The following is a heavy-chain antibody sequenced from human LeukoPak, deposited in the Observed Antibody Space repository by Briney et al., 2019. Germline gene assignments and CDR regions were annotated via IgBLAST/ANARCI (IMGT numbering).Heavy chain of an antibody. CDR1: GYIFTGYY. CDR3: ARVDTAMVTYFDY. D-gene: IGHD5-18*01. J-gene: IGHJ4*02. Sequence: ASVKVSCKASGYIFTGYYMHWVRQAPGQGLEWMGWISAYNGNTNYAQKLQGRVTMTTDTSTSTAYMELRSLRSDDTAVYYCARVDTAMVTYFDYWGQGTLVTVSS. V-gene: IGHV1-18*04. CDR2: ISAYNGNT.